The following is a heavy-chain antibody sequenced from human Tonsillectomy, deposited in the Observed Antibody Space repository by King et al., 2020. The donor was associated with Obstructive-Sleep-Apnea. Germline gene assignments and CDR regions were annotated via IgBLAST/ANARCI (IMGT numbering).Heavy chain of an antibody. CDR1: GFTFSAYA. Sequence: VQLVESGGGLVQAGGSLRLSCAASGFTFSAYAMDWVRQAPGKGLEYVSAISRNGDSTSYANSVKVRFTISRDNSKNTLFLQMGSLRAEDMAVYYCARRTIVGRGMDVWGQGTTVTVSS. CDR3: ARRTIVGRGMDV. V-gene: IGHV3-64*01. J-gene: IGHJ6*02. CDR2: ISRNGDST. D-gene: IGHD1-26*01.